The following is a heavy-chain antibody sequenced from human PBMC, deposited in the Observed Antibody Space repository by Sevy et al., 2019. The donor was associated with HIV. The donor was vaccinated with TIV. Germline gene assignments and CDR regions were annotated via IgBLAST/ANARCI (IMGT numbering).Heavy chain of an antibody. J-gene: IGHJ4*02. CDR3: AHSGDYYDSSGYYLFDY. D-gene: IGHD3-22*01. CDR2: IYWNDDK. Sequence: SGPTLVKPTQTLTLTCTSSGFSLSTSGVGVGWIRQPPGKALEWLALIYWNDDKRYSPSLKSRLTITKDTSKNQVVLTMTNMDPVDTATYYCAHSGDYYDSSGYYLFDYWGQGTLVTVSS. CDR1: GFSLSTSGVG. V-gene: IGHV2-5*01.